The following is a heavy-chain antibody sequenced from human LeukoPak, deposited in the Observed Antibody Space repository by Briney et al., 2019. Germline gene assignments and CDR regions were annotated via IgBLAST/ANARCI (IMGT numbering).Heavy chain of an antibody. D-gene: IGHD6-13*01. CDR3: ARDGIAAARGSWFDP. J-gene: IGHJ5*02. CDR1: GYTFTGYY. Sequence: ASVKVSCKASGYTFTGYYMYWVRQAPGQGLEWMGWINPNSGGTNYAQEFQGRVTMTRDTSISTAYMELSRLRSDDTAVYYCARDGIAAARGSWFDPWGQGTLVTVSS. CDR2: INPNSGGT. V-gene: IGHV1-2*02.